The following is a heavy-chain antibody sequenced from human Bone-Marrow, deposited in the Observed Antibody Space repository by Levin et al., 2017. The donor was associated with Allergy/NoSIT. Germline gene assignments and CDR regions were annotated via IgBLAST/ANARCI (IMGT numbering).Heavy chain of an antibody. D-gene: IGHD3-22*01. J-gene: IGHJ4*02. CDR2: ISYDGRNK. CDR1: GFTFDGYA. CDR3: ARDPGIQAPITTASMDY. V-gene: IGHV3-30*04. Sequence: GESLKISCAASGFTFDGYAMHWVRQAPGKGLEWVAVISYDGRNKYYADSVKGRYTVSRHNSKNTLYLEIESLRADDTAIFYCARDPGIQAPITTASMDYWGRGTLVTVSS.